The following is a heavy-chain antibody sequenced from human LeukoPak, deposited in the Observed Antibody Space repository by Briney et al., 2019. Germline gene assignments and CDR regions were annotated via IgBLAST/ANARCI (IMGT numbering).Heavy chain of an antibody. D-gene: IGHD3-10*01. CDR1: GYTFTSYG. CDR3: ARSSYYGSGSYFAYYYYMDV. J-gene: IGHJ6*03. CDR2: IIPIFGTA. Sequence: SVKVSCKASGYTFTSYGISWVRQAPGQGLEWMGGIIPIFGTANYAQKFQGRVTITADESTSTAYMELSSLRSEDTAVYYCARSSYYGSGSYFAYYYYMDVWGKGTTVTISS. V-gene: IGHV1-69*13.